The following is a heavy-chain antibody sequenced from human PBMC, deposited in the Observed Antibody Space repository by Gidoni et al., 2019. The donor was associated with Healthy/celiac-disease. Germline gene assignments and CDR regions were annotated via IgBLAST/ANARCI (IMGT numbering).Heavy chain of an antibody. Sequence: VQLVQSGAEVKKPESSVKVACKASGATFSSYAISGVRQAPGPGLVWKGGLIPICCTANYAQKFQGRVTITADEATRTAYMELSSLRSEDTAVYYCARGPSSLCDSSGYSVYWGQGTLVTVSS. CDR2: LIPICCTA. V-gene: IGHV1-69*01. J-gene: IGHJ4*02. CDR1: GATFSSYA. D-gene: IGHD3-22*01. CDR3: ARGPSSLCDSSGYSVY.